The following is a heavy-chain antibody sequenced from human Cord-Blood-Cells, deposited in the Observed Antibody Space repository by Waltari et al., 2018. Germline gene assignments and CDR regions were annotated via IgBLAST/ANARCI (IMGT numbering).Heavy chain of an antibody. V-gene: IGHV1-8*01. CDR1: GYTFTSYD. J-gene: IGHJ4*02. CDR3: ARVKNYYGSGSYYNVYY. D-gene: IGHD3-10*01. Sequence: QVQLVQSGAEVKKPGASVKVSCKASGYTFTSYDINWVRQATGQGLEWMGWKNPNSGNTGYAQKFQGRVTMTRNTSISTAYMELSSLRSEDTAVYYCARVKNYYGSGSYYNVYYWGQGTLVTVSS. CDR2: KNPNSGNT.